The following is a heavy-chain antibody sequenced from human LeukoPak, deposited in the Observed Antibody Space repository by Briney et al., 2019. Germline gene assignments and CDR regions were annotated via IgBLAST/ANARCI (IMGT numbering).Heavy chain of an antibody. CDR2: ISGSGAGT. J-gene: IGHJ4*02. CDR1: GFIFSSYP. V-gene: IGHV3-23*01. Sequence: GGSLRLSCAASGFIFSSYPMSWVRQAPGKGLEWVSGISGSGAGTYYADSVKGRFTISRDNSKNTLYLQVNSLRGDDTAVYYCARTGVGSYYYDSSGYYFDYWGQGTLVTVSS. D-gene: IGHD3-22*01. CDR3: ARTGVGSYYYDSSGYYFDY.